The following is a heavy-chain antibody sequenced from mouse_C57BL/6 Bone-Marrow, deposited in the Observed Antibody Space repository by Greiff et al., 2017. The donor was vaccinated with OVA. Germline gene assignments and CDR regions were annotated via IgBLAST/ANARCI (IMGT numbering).Heavy chain of an antibody. CDR2: ISDGGSYT. Sequence: EVQLVESGGGLVKPGGSLKLSCAASGFTFSSYAMSWVRQTPEKRLEWVATISDGGSYTYYPDNVKGRFTISRDNAKNNLYLQMSHLKSEDTAMYYCAREPLGRGYWGQGTTLTVSS. V-gene: IGHV5-4*01. J-gene: IGHJ2*01. D-gene: IGHD4-1*01. CDR1: GFTFSSYA. CDR3: AREPLGRGY.